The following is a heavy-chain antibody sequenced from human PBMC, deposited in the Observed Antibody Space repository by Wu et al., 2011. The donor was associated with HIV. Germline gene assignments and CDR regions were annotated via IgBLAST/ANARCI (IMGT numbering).Heavy chain of an antibody. CDR2: ISPYDGDR. CDR3: ARDDSSGWPEGFDY. J-gene: IGHJ4*02. D-gene: IGHD6-19*01. CDR1: GGTFSSYA. Sequence: QVQLVQSGAEVKKPGSSVKVSCKASGGTFSSYAISWLRQAPGQGLEWMGWISPYDGDRKSPQKFQGRVTMTTDTSTSTAYMELRSLRSDDTAVYYCARDDSSGWPEGFDYWGQGTLVTVSS. V-gene: IGHV1-18*01.